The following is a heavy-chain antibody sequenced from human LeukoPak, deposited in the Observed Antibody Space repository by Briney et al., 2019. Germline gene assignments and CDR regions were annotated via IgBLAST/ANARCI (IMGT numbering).Heavy chain of an antibody. Sequence: ASVTVSCKASGYTFTGYYMHWVRQAPGQGLEWMGRINPNSGGTNYAQKFQGRVTMTRDTSISTAYMELSRLRSDDTAVYYCARAHCSGGSCYLVDYWGQGTLVTVSS. CDR3: ARAHCSGGSCYLVDY. J-gene: IGHJ4*02. CDR1: GYTFTGYY. V-gene: IGHV1-2*06. CDR2: INPNSGGT. D-gene: IGHD2-15*01.